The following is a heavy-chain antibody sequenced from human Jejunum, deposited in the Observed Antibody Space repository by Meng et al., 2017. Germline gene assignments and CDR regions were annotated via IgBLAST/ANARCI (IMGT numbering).Heavy chain of an antibody. CDR1: GFIFSGYA. CDR2: MNWNGCAV. V-gene: IGHV3-9*01. Sequence: SLKISCEASGFIFSGYAMHWVRQPPGKGLEWVSGMNWNGCAVAYADSVQGRFSISRDNARNSLYLQMHSMRAEDTALYYCIKGQTAGWYVDYFDYWGQGALVTVSS. CDR3: IKGQTAGWYVDYFDY. J-gene: IGHJ4*02. D-gene: IGHD6-19*01.